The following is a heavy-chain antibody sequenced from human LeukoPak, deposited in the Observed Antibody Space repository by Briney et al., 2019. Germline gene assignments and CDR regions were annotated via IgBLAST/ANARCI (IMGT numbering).Heavy chain of an antibody. D-gene: IGHD6-13*01. Sequence: GASVKVSCKASGYTFTSYGISWVRQAPGQGLEWMGWISAYNGNTNYAQKLQGRFTMTTDTSTSTAYMELRSLRSDDTAVYNCARDPGYGQQLVDLDADYWGQGTLVTVSS. CDR3: ARDPGYGQQLVDLDADY. CDR2: ISAYNGNT. J-gene: IGHJ4*02. V-gene: IGHV1-18*01. CDR1: GYTFTSYG.